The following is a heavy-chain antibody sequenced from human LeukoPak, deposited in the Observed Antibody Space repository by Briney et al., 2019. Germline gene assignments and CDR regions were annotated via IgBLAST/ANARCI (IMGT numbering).Heavy chain of an antibody. CDR3: ARESAGQDFDY. V-gene: IGHV3-48*03. CDR2: ISSSGSTI. Sequence: PGGSLRLSCAASGFTFSSYEMNWVRQAPGKGLEWVSYISSSGSTIYYADSVKGRFTISRDNAKNSLYLQMNSLRAEDTAVYYCARESAGQDFDYWGQGTLVTVSS. J-gene: IGHJ4*02. D-gene: IGHD6-13*01. CDR1: GFTFSSYE.